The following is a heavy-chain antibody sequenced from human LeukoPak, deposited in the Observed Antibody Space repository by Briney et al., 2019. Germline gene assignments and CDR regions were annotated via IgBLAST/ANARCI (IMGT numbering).Heavy chain of an antibody. Sequence: PGGSLRLSCAASGFTFSSYSMNWVRQAPGKGLEWVAVISYDGSNKYYADSVKGRFTISGDNSKNTLYLQMNSLRAEDTAVYYCAKDRVGATLGGYFDYWGQGTLVTVSS. D-gene: IGHD1-26*01. CDR3: AKDRVGATLGGYFDY. CDR2: ISYDGSNK. CDR1: GFTFSSYS. J-gene: IGHJ4*02. V-gene: IGHV3-30*18.